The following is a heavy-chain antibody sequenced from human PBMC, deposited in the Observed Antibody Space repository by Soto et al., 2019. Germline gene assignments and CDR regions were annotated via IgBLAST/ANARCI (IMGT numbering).Heavy chain of an antibody. CDR1: GFSFSNSG. J-gene: IGHJ4*02. CDR3: AKDRGKIYFDY. V-gene: IGHV3-30*18. Sequence: GSLRLSCAASGFSFSNSGMHWVRQAPGKGLEWVAFISYDGSNKYYADSVKGRFTISRDNSKNTLYLQMNSLRAEDTAVYYCAKDRGKIYFDYWGQGTLVTVS. CDR2: ISYDGSNK.